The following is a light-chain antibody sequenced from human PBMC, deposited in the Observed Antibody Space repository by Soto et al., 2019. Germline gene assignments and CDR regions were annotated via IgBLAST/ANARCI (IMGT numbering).Light chain of an antibody. CDR3: SSNTSSSTLV. V-gene: IGLV2-14*01. J-gene: IGLJ2*01. Sequence: QSALTQPASVSGSPGQSITISCTGTSSDVGGYNYVSWYQQHPGKAPKLMIYDVSTRPSGVSNRFSGSKSGNTASLTISGVEAEAEADYYCSSNTSSSTLVFGGGTKLTVL. CDR1: SSDVGGYNY. CDR2: DVS.